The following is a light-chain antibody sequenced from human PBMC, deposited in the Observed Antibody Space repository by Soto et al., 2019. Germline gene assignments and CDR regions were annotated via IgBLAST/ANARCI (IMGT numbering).Light chain of an antibody. CDR2: GAS. CDR1: QSVSSN. J-gene: IGKJ4*01. V-gene: IGKV3-15*01. CDR3: QQYNNWPLT. Sequence: VLMTQSPATLSVSLGDRATLSCRASQSVSSNLAWYQQKPGQGPRLLIYGASTRATGIPARFSGSGSGTEFTLTISSLQSEDFAVYSCQQYNNWPLTFGGGTKVDI.